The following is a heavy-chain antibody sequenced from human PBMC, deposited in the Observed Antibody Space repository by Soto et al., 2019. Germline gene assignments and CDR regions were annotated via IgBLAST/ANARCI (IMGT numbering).Heavy chain of an antibody. CDR2: ISWNSGSI. V-gene: IGHV3-9*01. J-gene: IGHJ4*02. CDR3: AKDMVRIAAAGTEYYFDY. D-gene: IGHD6-13*01. CDR1: GFTFDDYA. Sequence: GGSLRLSCAASGFTFDDYAMHWVRQAPGKGLEWVSGISWNSGSIGYADSVKGRFTISRDNAKNSLYLQMNSLRAEDTALYYCAKDMVRIAAAGTEYYFDYWGQGTLVTVSS.